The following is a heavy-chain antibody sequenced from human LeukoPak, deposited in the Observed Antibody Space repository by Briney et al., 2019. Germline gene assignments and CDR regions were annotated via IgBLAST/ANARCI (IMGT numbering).Heavy chain of an antibody. V-gene: IGHV1-2*02. CDR1: GYTFTGYY. CDR2: INPNSGGT. CDR3: ARGIASTSCYGPSCNWFDP. J-gene: IGHJ5*02. Sequence: ASVKVSCKASGYTFTGYYMHWVRQAPGQGLEWMRWINPNSGGTNYAQKFQGRVTMTRDTSISTAYMELSRLRSDDTAVYYCARGIASTSCYGPSCNWFDPWGQGTLVTVSS. D-gene: IGHD2-2*01.